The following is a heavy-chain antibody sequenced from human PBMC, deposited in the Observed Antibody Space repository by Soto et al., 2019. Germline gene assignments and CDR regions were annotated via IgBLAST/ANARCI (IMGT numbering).Heavy chain of an antibody. Sequence: QVQLVESGGGVVQPGRSLRLSCAASGFTFSSYAMHWVRQAPGKGLEWVAVISYDGSNKYYADSVKGRFTISSDNSKNTLYLQTDSKRAEDTAVYYCAREWVGPAAHNFDYWGQGTLVTVSS. D-gene: IGHD2-2*01. J-gene: IGHJ4*02. CDR2: ISYDGSNK. CDR3: AREWVGPAAHNFDY. CDR1: GFTFSSYA. V-gene: IGHV3-30-3*01.